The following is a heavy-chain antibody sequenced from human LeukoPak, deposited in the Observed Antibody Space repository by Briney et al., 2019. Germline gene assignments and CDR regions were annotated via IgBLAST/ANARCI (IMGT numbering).Heavy chain of an antibody. V-gene: IGHV1-24*01. Sequence: ASVKVSCKVSGYTLTELSMHWVRQAPGKGLEWMGGFDPEDGETIYAQKFQGRVTMTEDTSTDTAYMELSSLRSEDTAVYYCATRAYSNYVRGYYYYMDVWRKGTTVTVSS. J-gene: IGHJ6*03. CDR3: ATRAYSNYVRGYYYYMDV. CDR1: GYTLTELS. CDR2: FDPEDGET. D-gene: IGHD4-11*01.